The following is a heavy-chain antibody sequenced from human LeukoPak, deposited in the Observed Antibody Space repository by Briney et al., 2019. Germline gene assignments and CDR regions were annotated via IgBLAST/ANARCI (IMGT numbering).Heavy chain of an antibody. CDR1: GFTFSDYY. J-gene: IGHJ6*04. V-gene: IGHV3-11*01. CDR3: ARDQYELRSYYYGMDA. D-gene: IGHD2-2*01. CDR2: ISSSGSTI. Sequence: GGSLRLSCAASGFTFSDYYMSWIRQAPGKGLEWVSYISSSGSTIYYADSVKGRFTISRDNAKNSLYLQMNGLRVEDTAVYYCARDQYELRSYYYGMDAWGKGTTVSVSS.